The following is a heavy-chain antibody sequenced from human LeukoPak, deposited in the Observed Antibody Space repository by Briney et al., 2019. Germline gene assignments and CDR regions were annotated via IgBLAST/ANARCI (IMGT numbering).Heavy chain of an antibody. Sequence: SETLSLTCTFSGGSLSSGSFYWSLIRPPAGKGLEWIGRIYTSGSTNYNPSLKSRVTISVDTSKNQFSLKLSSVTAADTAVYYCARDDPLGYWGQGTLVTVSS. CDR1: GGSLSSGSFY. CDR2: IYTSGST. V-gene: IGHV4-61*02. CDR3: ARDDPLGY. J-gene: IGHJ4*02.